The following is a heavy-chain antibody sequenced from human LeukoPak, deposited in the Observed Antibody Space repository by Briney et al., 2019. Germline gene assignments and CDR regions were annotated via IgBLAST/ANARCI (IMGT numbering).Heavy chain of an antibody. CDR2: INSDGSST. J-gene: IGHJ3*02. CDR3: ARDREKSGTTYYDFWSGYYRAGDDAFDI. V-gene: IGHV3-74*01. D-gene: IGHD3-3*01. Sequence: GGSLRLSCAASGFTFSSYWMHWVRQAPGKGLVWVSRINSDGSSTSYADSVKGRFTISRDKAKNTLYLQMNSLRAEDTAVYYCARDREKSGTTYYDFWSGYYRAGDDAFDIWGQGTMVTVSS. CDR1: GFTFSSYW.